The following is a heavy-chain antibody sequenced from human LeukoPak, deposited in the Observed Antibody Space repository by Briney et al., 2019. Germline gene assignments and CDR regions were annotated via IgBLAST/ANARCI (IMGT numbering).Heavy chain of an antibody. CDR2: ISYDGSNK. CDR1: GFTFSSYA. J-gene: IGHJ4*02. CDR3: ARDTVGSSTSSDY. Sequence: PGGSLRLSCAASGFTFSSYAMHWVRQAPGKGLEWVAVISYDGSNKYYADSVKGRFTISRDNSKNTLYLQMNSLRAEDTAVYYCARDTVGSSTSSDYWGQGTLVTVSS. V-gene: IGHV3-30*04. D-gene: IGHD2-2*01.